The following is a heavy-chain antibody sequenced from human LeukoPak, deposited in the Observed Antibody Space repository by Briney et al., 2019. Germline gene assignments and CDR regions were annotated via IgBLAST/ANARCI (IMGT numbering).Heavy chain of an antibody. CDR2: IIPIFGTA. V-gene: IGHV1-69*06. Sequence: SVKVSCKASGGTFSSYAISWVRQAPGQGLGWMGGIIPIFGTANYAQKFQGRVTITADKSTSTAYMELSSLRSEDTAVYYCARGSGYCSGGSCYPKLDDAFDIWGQGTMVTVSS. CDR1: GGTFSSYA. D-gene: IGHD2-15*01. CDR3: ARGSGYCSGGSCYPKLDDAFDI. J-gene: IGHJ3*02.